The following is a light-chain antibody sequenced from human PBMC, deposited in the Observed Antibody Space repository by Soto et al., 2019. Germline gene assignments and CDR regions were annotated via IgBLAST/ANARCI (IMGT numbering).Light chain of an antibody. CDR3: QQYGNSPFP. V-gene: IGKV3-20*01. CDR2: AAS. J-gene: IGKJ2*01. CDR1: QSVKNNY. Sequence: EIVLTQSPGTLSLSPGESATLSCRASQSVKNNYLAWYQHKPGQAPRVLIYAASSRAAGIPERFSGSGSGTDFTLTINRLEPEDFAVYYCQQYGNSPFPFGQGTKLEVK.